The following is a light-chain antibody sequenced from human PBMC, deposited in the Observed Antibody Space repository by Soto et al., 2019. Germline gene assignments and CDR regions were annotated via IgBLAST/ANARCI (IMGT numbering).Light chain of an antibody. CDR2: DTF. Sequence: EIVLTQSPATLSLSPGERATLSCRASQSVSSYLAWYQQKPGQAPRLLIYDTFNRATGIPARFSGSGSGTDFTLTISSLEPEDFAVYYCQQRSNWPPYTFGQGTELESK. J-gene: IGKJ2*01. CDR1: QSVSSY. CDR3: QQRSNWPPYT. V-gene: IGKV3-11*01.